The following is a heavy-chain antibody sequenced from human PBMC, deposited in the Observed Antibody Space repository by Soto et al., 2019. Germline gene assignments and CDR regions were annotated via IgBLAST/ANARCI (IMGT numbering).Heavy chain of an antibody. Sequence: GGSLRLSCAASGFTFSSYAMSWVRQAPGKGLEWVSAISGSGGSTYYADSVKGRFTISRDNSKNTLYLQMNSLRAEDTAVYYCAKDPLSFWSGYPTLNWFDPWGQGTLVTVSS. CDR1: GFTFSSYA. CDR3: AKDPLSFWSGYPTLNWFDP. V-gene: IGHV3-23*01. J-gene: IGHJ5*02. D-gene: IGHD3-3*01. CDR2: ISGSGGST.